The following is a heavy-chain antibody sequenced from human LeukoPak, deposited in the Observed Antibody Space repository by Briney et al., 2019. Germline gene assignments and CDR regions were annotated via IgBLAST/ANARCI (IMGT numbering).Heavy chain of an antibody. V-gene: IGHV3-23*01. J-gene: IGHJ4*02. CDR1: GFTFRDYA. CDR2: ISSTVSRT. CDR3: ARRYQGREFDY. D-gene: IGHD3-9*01. Sequence: GGSLRLSCAASGFTFRDYAMTWVRQAPGKGLEWVSAISSTVSRTFYAEAVKGRFTVSRDNSKNTLYLQMNSLRGEDTAVYYCARRYQGREFDYWGQGTLVTVSS.